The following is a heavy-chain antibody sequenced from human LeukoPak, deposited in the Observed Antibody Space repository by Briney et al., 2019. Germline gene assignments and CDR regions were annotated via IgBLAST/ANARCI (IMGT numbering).Heavy chain of an antibody. CDR1: AFTFSSYA. CDR3: ARDGAAADAEYFQH. CDR2: ISYDGSNK. J-gene: IGHJ1*01. V-gene: IGHV3-30*04. Sequence: PGRSLRLSCAASAFTFSSYAMDWVRQAPGKGLEWVGVISYDGSNKYYADSVKGRFTISRDNSKNTLYLQMNSLRAEDTAVYYCARDGAAADAEYFQHWGQGTLVTVSS. D-gene: IGHD6-13*01.